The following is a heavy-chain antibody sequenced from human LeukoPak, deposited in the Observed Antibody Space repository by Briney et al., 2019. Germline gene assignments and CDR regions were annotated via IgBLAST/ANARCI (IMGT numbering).Heavy chain of an antibody. J-gene: IGHJ4*02. CDR3: ARGHRYCSSTSCLLGRDY. CDR2: INHSGST. CDR1: GGSFSGYY. D-gene: IGHD2-2*01. Sequence: SETLSLTCAVYGGSFSGYYWCWIRHPPGKGLEWVGEINHSGSTNYNPSLKSRVTISVDTSKNQFSLKLSSVTAADTAVYYCARGHRYCSSTSCLLGRDYWGQGTLVTVSS. V-gene: IGHV4-34*01.